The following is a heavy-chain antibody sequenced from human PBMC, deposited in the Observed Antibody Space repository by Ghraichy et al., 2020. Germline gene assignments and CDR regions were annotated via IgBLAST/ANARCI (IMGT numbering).Heavy chain of an antibody. Sequence: GESLNISCKGSGYRFNTNWIAWVRQMPGKGLEWMGSIFPGDSDMRYSPSFRGQVTFSVDKSISTAYLQWSSLKSSDTAIYYCATLTGESGWFDPWGQGTLVTVSS. V-gene: IGHV5-51*01. CDR3: ATLTGESGWFDP. CDR1: GYRFNTNW. J-gene: IGHJ5*02. CDR2: IFPGDSDM. D-gene: IGHD7-27*01.